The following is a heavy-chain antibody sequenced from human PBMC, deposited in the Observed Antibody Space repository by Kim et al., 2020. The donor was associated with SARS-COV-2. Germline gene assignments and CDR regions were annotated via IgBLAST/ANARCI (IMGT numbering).Heavy chain of an antibody. CDR3: AKDYPHPKGPTTFFDF. CDR2: IRAGGCTT. Sequence: GGSLRLSCAASGFTFSDYALSWVRQAPGKGLEWVAGIRAGGCTTNYANAVKGRFAISRDNAKNTLYLQMNSLRAEDTAVYYCAKDYPHPKGPTTFFDFWG. V-gene: IGHV3-23*01. D-gene: IGHD5-12*01. J-gene: IGHJ4*01. CDR1: GFTFSDYA.